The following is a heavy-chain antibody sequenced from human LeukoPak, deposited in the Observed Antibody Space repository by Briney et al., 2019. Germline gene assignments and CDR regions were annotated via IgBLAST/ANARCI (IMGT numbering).Heavy chain of an antibody. D-gene: IGHD6-19*01. CDR1: GFTFSTYA. CDR3: ARDDPYSSGWYIVFDI. CDR2: ISYDGTHK. Sequence: QPGGSLRLSCAASGFTFSTYAMHWVRQAPGKGLEWVATISYDGTHKYYADSVKGRFTISRDNSKNTLYLQMNSLRAEDTAVYYCARDDPYSSGWYIVFDIWGQGTMVTVSS. V-gene: IGHV3-30-3*01. J-gene: IGHJ3*02.